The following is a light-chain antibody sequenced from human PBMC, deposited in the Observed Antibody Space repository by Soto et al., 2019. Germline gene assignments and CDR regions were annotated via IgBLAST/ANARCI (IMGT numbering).Light chain of an antibody. CDR3: QQSFSTPQT. CDR2: DAS. CDR1: QTISRF. J-gene: IGKJ2*01. Sequence: DIQMTQSPSSLSASVGDRVSITCRASQTISRFLNWYQQKPGKAPKFLIYDASHLESGVPSRFSGSGSGTEFTLTISSLPFEDFATYYYQQSFSTPQTFGQGTKVEI. V-gene: IGKV1-39*01.